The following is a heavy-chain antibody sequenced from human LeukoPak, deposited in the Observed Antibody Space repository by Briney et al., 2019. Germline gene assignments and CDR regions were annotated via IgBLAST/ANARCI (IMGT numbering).Heavy chain of an antibody. J-gene: IGHJ4*02. D-gene: IGHD6-6*01. Sequence: SETLSLTCTVSGDSISSGDNYWSWIRQPAGKGLEWIARISSSGSTHYNPSLKSRVTISVDTSKNQVSLKLASVTAADTAVYYCARAGSALAPHRGTPFDYWGQGTLVTVSS. V-gene: IGHV4-61*02. CDR3: ARAGSALAPHRGTPFDY. CDR2: ISSSGST. CDR1: GDSISSGDNY.